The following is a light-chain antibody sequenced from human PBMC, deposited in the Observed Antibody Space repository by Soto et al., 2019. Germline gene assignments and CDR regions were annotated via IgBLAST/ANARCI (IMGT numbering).Light chain of an antibody. CDR1: QSVRSN. CDR2: GAS. J-gene: IGKJ5*01. CDR3: QQYGSSPAIT. V-gene: IGKV3-20*01. Sequence: EIVMTQSPATLSVSPGDRATLSCRASQSVRSNLAWYQQKPGQAPRLLIYGASSRATGIPDRFSGSGSGTDFTLTISRLEPEDFAVYYCQQYGSSPAITFGQGTRLEIK.